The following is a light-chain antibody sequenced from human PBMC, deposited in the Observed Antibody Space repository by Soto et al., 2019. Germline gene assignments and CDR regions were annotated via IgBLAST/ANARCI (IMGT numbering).Light chain of an antibody. Sequence: EIVLTQSPATLSVSPGEGVTLSCRASQSIGTYLAWYRQRPGPAPRLLIYDTSNRATGTPDRFSGSGSRTDFALTISSLEPEDFAVYYWQHRLNWPWTFGQGTNVEIK. V-gene: IGKV3-11*01. J-gene: IGKJ1*01. CDR1: QSIGTY. CDR3: QHRLNWPWT. CDR2: DTS.